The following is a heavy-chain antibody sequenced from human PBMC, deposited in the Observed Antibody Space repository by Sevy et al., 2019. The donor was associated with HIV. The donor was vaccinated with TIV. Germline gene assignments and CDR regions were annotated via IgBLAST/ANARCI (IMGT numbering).Heavy chain of an antibody. CDR2: IYHSGST. J-gene: IGHJ4*02. CDR1: GYSISSGYY. Sequence: SETLSLTCAVSGYSISSGYYWGWIRQPPGKGLEWIGSIYHSGSTYYNPSLKSRVTISVDTSKNQFSLKLSSVTAADTAVYYSARLWGGPFDYWGQGTLVTVSS. D-gene: IGHD3-16*01. CDR3: ARLWGGPFDY. V-gene: IGHV4-38-2*01.